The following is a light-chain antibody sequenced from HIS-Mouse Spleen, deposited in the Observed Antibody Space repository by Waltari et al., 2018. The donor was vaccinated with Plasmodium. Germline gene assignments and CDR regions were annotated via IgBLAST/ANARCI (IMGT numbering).Light chain of an antibody. CDR2: DVS. CDR3: CSYAGSYAYV. J-gene: IGLJ1*01. Sequence: QSALTQPRSVSGSPGQSVTISCPGTSSDVGGYNYVPWYQQHPGKAPKLMVYDVSKRTYGVPDGFAGSKAGSAASLTISGLQAEDEADYSCCSYAGSYAYVFGAGTKVTVL. V-gene: IGLV2-11*01. CDR1: SSDVGGYNY.